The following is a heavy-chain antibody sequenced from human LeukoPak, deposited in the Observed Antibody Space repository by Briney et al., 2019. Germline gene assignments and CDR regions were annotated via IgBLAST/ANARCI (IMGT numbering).Heavy chain of an antibody. CDR1: GYTFSNFG. CDR3: ARDGTSTDDY. J-gene: IGHJ4*02. Sequence: ASVKVSCKTSGYTFSNFGISWVRQAPGQGLEWMGWISGNNDNPNYGQKFQGRFTVTTDSSTSTAYMELRNLRSDDTAVYYCARDGTSTDDYWGQGTLVTVSS. CDR2: ISGNNDNP. D-gene: IGHD2-2*01. V-gene: IGHV1-18*01.